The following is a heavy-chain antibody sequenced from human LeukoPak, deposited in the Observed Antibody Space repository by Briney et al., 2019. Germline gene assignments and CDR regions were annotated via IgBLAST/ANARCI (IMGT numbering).Heavy chain of an antibody. J-gene: IGHJ6*03. CDR1: GGTFSSYA. Sequence: SVKVSCKASGGTFSSYAISWVRQAPGQGLEWMGGIIPIFGTANYAQKFQGRVTITADESTSTAYMELSSLRSEDTAVYYCARVPSTVTTLLDYYYYMDVWGKGTTVTISS. V-gene: IGHV1-69*13. CDR3: ARVPSTVTTLLDYYYYMDV. CDR2: IIPIFGTA. D-gene: IGHD4-17*01.